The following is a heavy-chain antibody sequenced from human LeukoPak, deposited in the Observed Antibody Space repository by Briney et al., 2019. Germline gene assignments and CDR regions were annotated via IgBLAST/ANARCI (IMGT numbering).Heavy chain of an antibody. V-gene: IGHV3-30*18. CDR3: AKDGTGGYYYLDY. Sequence: PGGSQRLSCAASGFTFSSHGMHWVRQAPGMGLEWVALILYDGSNEYYADSVQGRFTISRDSSRNTLYLQMNSLRAEDTAVYYCAKDGTGGYYYLDYWGQGTLVTVSS. CDR2: ILYDGSNE. D-gene: IGHD3-22*01. CDR1: GFTFSSHG. J-gene: IGHJ4*02.